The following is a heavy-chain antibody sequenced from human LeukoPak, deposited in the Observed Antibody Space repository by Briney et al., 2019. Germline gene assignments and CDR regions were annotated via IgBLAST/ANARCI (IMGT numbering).Heavy chain of an antibody. CDR1: GYTFTSYG. CDR3: ARDNKRNWFDP. J-gene: IGHJ5*02. D-gene: IGHD2/OR15-2a*01. V-gene: IGHV1-18*01. Sequence: ASVKVSCKASGYTFTSYGISWVRQAPGQGLKWMGWISAYNGNTNYAQKLQGRVTMTTDTSTGTAYMELRSLRSDDTAVYYCARDNKRNWFDPWGQGTLVTVSS. CDR2: ISAYNGNT.